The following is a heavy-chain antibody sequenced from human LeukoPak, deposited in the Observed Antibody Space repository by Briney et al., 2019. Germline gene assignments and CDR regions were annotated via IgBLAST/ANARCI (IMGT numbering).Heavy chain of an antibody. J-gene: IGHJ4*02. V-gene: IGHV3-30*02. D-gene: IGHD1-26*01. CDR1: GFIFDAHD. CDR2: IRSKGYDP. Sequence: GGSLRLSCGASGFIFDAHDMHWVRQAPGKGLEWVAFIRSKGYDPSTADPVKGRFTFTKKNPKNTSYLHMNILRLQTMALNTFAERGGSGVDYWGRGTRVTVSS. CDR3: AERGGSGVDY.